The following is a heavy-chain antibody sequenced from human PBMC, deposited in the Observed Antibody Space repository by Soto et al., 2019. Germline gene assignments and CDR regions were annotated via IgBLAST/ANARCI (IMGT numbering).Heavy chain of an antibody. D-gene: IGHD3-10*01. CDR2: INGGGDSP. CDR3: AKRGKFGGFDY. V-gene: IGHV3-23*01. Sequence: VHLLESGGGLVHPGGSLRLSCTASGFTFSNYAMTWVRQGPGKGLPWVAGINGGGDSPHYADSVKGRFIISRDNSTNTLVLQMRRLSVVDTAPYYCAKRGKFGGFDYWGQGPLLTVS. CDR1: GFTFSNYA. J-gene: IGHJ4*02.